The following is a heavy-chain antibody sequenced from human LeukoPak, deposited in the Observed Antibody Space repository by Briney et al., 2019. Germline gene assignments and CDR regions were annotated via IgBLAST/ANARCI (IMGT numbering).Heavy chain of an antibody. V-gene: IGHV4-39*07. CDR3: AGQGYSGYNDY. Sequence: SGTLSLTCTVSGGSISSSSYYWGWIRQPPGKGLEWIGSIYYSGSTYYNPSLKSRVTISVDTSKNQFSLKLSSVTAADTAVYYCAGQGYSGYNDYWGQGTLVTVSS. CDR1: GGSISSSSYY. D-gene: IGHD5-12*01. CDR2: IYYSGST. J-gene: IGHJ4*02.